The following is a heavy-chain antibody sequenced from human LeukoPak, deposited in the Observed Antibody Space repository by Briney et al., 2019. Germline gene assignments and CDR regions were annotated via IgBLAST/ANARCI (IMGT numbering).Heavy chain of an antibody. V-gene: IGHV3-30*02. CDR3: AKDGGRLRYFDWSFDY. CDR2: IRYDGSNK. D-gene: IGHD3-9*01. J-gene: IGHJ4*02. CDR1: GFTFSSYG. Sequence: GGSLRLSCAASGFTFSSYGMHWVRQAPGKGLEWVAFIRYDGSNKYYADSVKGRFTISRDNSKNTVYVQMNSLRTEDTAVYYCAKDGGRLRYFDWSFDYWGQGTLVTVSS.